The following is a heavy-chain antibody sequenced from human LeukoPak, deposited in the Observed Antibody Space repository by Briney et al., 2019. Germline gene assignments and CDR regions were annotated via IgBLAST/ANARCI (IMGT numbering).Heavy chain of an antibody. D-gene: IGHD6-13*01. J-gene: IGHJ6*02. V-gene: IGHV4-59*01. CDR1: GGSISSYY. Sequence: PSETLSLTCTVSGGSISSYYWSWIRQPPGKGLEWIGYIYYSGSTNYNPSLKSRVTISVDTSKNQFSLKLSSVTAADTAVYYCARGGSSWYPYYYYGMDVRGQGTTVTVSS. CDR2: IYYSGST. CDR3: ARGGSSWYPYYYYGMDV.